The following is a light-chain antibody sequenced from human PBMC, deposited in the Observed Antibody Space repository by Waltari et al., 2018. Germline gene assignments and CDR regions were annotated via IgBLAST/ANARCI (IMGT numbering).Light chain of an antibody. V-gene: IGLV3-21*02. CDR1: NIGGRS. Sequence: SSVLTQAPSVSVAPGQTATVTCGGDNIGGRSVHWYQQRPGRAPVLVVYLDSDRPSGIPDRFSGSKSGNAATLTISRVEAGDEADYYCHVWDGKTVMFGGGTKLT. J-gene: IGLJ3*02. CDR3: HVWDGKTVM. CDR2: LDS.